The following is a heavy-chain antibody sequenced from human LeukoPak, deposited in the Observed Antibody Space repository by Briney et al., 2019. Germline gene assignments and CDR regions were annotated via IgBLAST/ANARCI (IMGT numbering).Heavy chain of an antibody. CDR3: ARDLAAAFDI. V-gene: IGHV3-30-3*01. CDR2: ISYDGSNK. CDR1: GFTFSSYA. D-gene: IGHD6-25*01. J-gene: IGHJ3*02. Sequence: GGSLRLSCAASGFTFSSYAMHWVGQAPGKGLEWVAVISYDGSNKYYADSVKGRFTISRDNSKNTLYLQMNSLRAEDTAVYYCARDLAAAFDIWGQGTMVTVSS.